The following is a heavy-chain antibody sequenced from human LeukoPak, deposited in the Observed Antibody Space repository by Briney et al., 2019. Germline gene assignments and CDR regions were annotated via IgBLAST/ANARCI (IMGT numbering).Heavy chain of an antibody. Sequence: SETLSLTCTVSGGSISSYYWSWIRQPPGKGLEWIGYIYYSGSTNYNPSLKSRVTISVDTSKNQFSLKLSSVTAADTAVYYCARVASVVTAADWFDPWGQGTLVTVSS. V-gene: IGHV4-59*12. CDR1: GGSISSYY. D-gene: IGHD2-21*02. CDR3: ARVASVVTAADWFDP. J-gene: IGHJ5*02. CDR2: IYYSGST.